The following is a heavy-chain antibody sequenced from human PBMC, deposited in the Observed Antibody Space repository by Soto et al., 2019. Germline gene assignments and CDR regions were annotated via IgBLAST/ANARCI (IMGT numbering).Heavy chain of an antibody. D-gene: IGHD1-26*01. V-gene: IGHV3-30*18. J-gene: IGHJ4*02. CDR2: ISYDGSNK. Sequence: GGSLRLSCAASGFTFSSYGMHWVRQAPGKGLEWVAVISYDGSNKYYADSVKGRFTISRDNSKNTLYLQMNSLRAEDTAVYYCAKDRGGLSGSYPKPLDYWGQGTLVTVSS. CDR3: AKDRGGLSGSYPKPLDY. CDR1: GFTFSSYG.